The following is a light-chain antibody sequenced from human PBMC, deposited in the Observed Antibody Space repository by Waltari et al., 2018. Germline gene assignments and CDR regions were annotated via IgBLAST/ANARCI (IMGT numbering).Light chain of an antibody. CDR2: DAS. CDR3: QQRSTWWT. J-gene: IGKJ1*01. V-gene: IGKV3-11*01. Sequence: EIVLTQSPVTLSLSPGDRATLSCRASPSIGTSLAWYQQRPGQPPRLLIFDASKRAPGIPARFSGSGSETDFTLTITNLEPEDFAVYYCQQRSTWWTFGQGTKVEIK. CDR1: PSIGTS.